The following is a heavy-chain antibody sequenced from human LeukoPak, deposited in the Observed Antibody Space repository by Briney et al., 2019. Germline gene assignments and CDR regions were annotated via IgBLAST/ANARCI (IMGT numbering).Heavy chain of an antibody. D-gene: IGHD3-22*01. CDR1: GFTFDDYA. V-gene: IGHV3-9*01. CDR3: AKDMYDSSGYPHYFDY. J-gene: IGHJ4*02. Sequence: GRSLRLSCAASGFTFDDYAMHWVRQAPGKGLEWVSGISLNSGSIGYADSVKGRFTISRDNAKNSLYLQMNSLRAEDTALYYCAKDMYDSSGYPHYFDYWGQGTLVTVSS. CDR2: ISLNSGSI.